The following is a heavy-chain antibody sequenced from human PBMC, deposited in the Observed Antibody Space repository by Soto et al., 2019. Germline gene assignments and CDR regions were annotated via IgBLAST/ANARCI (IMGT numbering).Heavy chain of an antibody. Sequence: KTSETLSLTCTVTGGSMTSGDQYWTWIRHRPGEGLEWFGYINHRGSLYYNPSLKSRVSMSVGTSKNQFSLNLSSVTAAGTAVYYCARELPQRQGRNMDVWGQGTTVTVSS. CDR2: INHRGSL. V-gene: IGHV4-31*03. J-gene: IGHJ6*02. CDR3: ARELPQRQGRNMDV. CDR1: GGSMTSGDQY. D-gene: IGHD1-1*01.